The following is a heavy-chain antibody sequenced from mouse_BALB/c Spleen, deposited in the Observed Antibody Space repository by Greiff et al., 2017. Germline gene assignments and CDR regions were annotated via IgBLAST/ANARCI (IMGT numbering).Heavy chain of an antibody. Sequence: QVQLQQSGAELAKPGASVKMSCKASGYTFTSYWMHWVKQRPGQGLEWIGYINPSTGYTEYNQKFKDKATLTADKSSSTAYMQLSSLTSEDSAVYYCARCATVVAGAMDYWGQGTSVTVSS. CDR1: GYTFTSYW. D-gene: IGHD1-1*01. CDR2: INPSTGYT. J-gene: IGHJ4*01. CDR3: ARCATVVAGAMDY. V-gene: IGHV1-7*01.